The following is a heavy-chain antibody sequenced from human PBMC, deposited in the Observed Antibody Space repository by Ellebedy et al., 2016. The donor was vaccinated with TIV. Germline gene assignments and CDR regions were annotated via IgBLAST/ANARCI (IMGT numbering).Heavy chain of an antibody. J-gene: IGHJ4*02. V-gene: IGHV1-46*01. CDR3: ARGDNYYYDSSGYYYTY. CDR2: INPTTGNS. CDR1: GYTFTSYY. D-gene: IGHD3-22*01. Sequence: ASVKVSCKASGYTFTSYYFYWVRQAPGQGLEWMGIINPTTGNSNYAQKFQGRVTMIRDTSTSTVYMELSSLRSEDTAVYYCARGDNYYYDSSGYYYTYWGQGTLVTVSS.